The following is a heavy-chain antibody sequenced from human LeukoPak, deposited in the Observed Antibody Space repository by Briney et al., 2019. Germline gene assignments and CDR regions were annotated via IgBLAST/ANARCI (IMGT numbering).Heavy chain of an antibody. CDR3: AKRPAAVRGVIPYVDY. Sequence: GGSPRLSCAASGFMFRSSSMSWVRQVPGKGLEWVSTISASAGNIYYADSVKGRFIISRDNSKNTLFLQMNSLRAEDTAIYYCAKRPAAVRGVIPYVDYWGQGTLVTVSS. J-gene: IGHJ4*02. CDR1: GFMFRSSS. D-gene: IGHD3-10*02. V-gene: IGHV3-23*01. CDR2: ISASAGNI.